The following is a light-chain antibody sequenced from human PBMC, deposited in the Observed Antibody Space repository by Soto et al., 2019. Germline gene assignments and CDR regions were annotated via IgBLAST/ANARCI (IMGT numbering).Light chain of an antibody. V-gene: IGKV3-15*01. CDR3: QQYNNWPLT. CDR1: QRVSSN. J-gene: IGKJ4*01. CDR2: GAS. Sequence: EIVMTQSPATLSVSPGERVTVPCRASQRVSSNLAWYQQKPGQAPRLLIYGASTRATGIPARLSGSGYGTEFTLTISSLQSEDFAVYYCQQYNNWPLTFGGGTK.